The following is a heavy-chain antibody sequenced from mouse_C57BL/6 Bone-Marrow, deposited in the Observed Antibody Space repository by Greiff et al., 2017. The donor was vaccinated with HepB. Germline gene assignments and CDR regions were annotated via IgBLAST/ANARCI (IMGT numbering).Heavy chain of an antibody. CDR2: IHPNSGST. D-gene: IGHD2-5*01. CDR1: GYTFTSYW. V-gene: IGHV1-64*01. J-gene: IGHJ2*01. CDR3: ARIESDYSNHFDY. Sequence: QVQLQQPGAELVKPGASVKLSCKASGYTFTSYWMHWVKQRPGQGLEWIGMIHPNSGSTNYNEKFKSKATLTVDKSSSTAYMQLSSLTSEDSAVYYCARIESDYSNHFDYWGQGTTLTVSS.